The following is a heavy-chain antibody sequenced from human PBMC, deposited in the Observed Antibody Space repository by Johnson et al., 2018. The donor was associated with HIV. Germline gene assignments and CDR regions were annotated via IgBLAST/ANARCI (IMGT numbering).Heavy chain of an antibody. V-gene: IGHV3-33*06. CDR3: AKDLDRAFIVGAPGI. CDR1: GFTVSSNY. CDR2: IWYDGSNK. J-gene: IGHJ3*02. Sequence: VQLVESGGGLIQPGGSLRLSCAASGFTVSSNYMSWVRQAPGQGLEWVAVIWYDGSNKYYADSVTGRFTISRDNSKNTLYLQMNSLRAEDTAVYYCAKDLDRAFIVGAPGIWGQGTMVTVSS. D-gene: IGHD1-26*01.